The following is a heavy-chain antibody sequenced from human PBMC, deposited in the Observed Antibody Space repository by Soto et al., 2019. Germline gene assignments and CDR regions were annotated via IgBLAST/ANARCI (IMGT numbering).Heavy chain of an antibody. CDR2: IVVGSGNT. D-gene: IGHD3-22*01. CDR1: GFTFTSSA. J-gene: IGHJ4*02. Sequence: ASVKVSCKASGFTFTSSAVQWVRQARGQRLEWIGWIVVGSGNTNYAQKFQERVTITRDMSTSTAYMELSSLRSEDTAVYYCAADPRPSPYDSSGYASWGQGTLVTVSS. CDR3: AADPRPSPYDSSGYAS. V-gene: IGHV1-58*01.